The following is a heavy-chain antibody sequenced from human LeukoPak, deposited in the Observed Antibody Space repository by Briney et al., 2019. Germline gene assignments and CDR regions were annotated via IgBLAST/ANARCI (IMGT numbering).Heavy chain of an antibody. Sequence: GGSLRLSCAASGFTFSSYAMSWVRQAPGKGLEWVSAISGSGDSTYYADSVKGRFTISRDNSKNTLYLQMNSLRAEDTAVYYCARGGVRYRTNFLTDFDYWGQGTLVTVSS. J-gene: IGHJ4*02. CDR1: GFTFSSYA. D-gene: IGHD3-9*01. CDR2: ISGSGDST. CDR3: ARGGVRYRTNFLTDFDY. V-gene: IGHV3-23*01.